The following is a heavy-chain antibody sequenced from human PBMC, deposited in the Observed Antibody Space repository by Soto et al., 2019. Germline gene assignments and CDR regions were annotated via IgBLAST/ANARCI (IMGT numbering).Heavy chain of an antibody. CDR2: IYGSGNS. V-gene: IGHV4-4*07. J-gene: IGHJ4*02. CDR1: GFISAYY. Sequence: SETLSLTCTVSGFISAYYWSWIRQPAGRGLEWTGRIYGSGNSNFNPSLNGRATISVDMSKNQFTLILRSVTAADTAVYYCARESGSSRHLDYWGQGIVVTVSS. D-gene: IGHD1-26*01. CDR3: ARESGSSRHLDY.